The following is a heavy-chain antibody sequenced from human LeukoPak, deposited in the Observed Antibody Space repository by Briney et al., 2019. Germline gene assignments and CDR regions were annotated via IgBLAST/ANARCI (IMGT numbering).Heavy chain of an antibody. V-gene: IGHV3-30*02. J-gene: IGHJ4*02. CDR2: IRYDGSNK. CDR3: AKDTKRVLRYFDWLKFQALSDY. CDR1: GFTFSSYG. D-gene: IGHD3-9*01. Sequence: GGSLRLSCAASGFTFSSYGMHWVRQAPGKGLEWVAFIRYDGSNKYYADSVKGRFTISRDNSKNTLYLQMNSLRAEDTAVYYCAKDTKRVLRYFDWLKFQALSDYWGQGTLVTVSS.